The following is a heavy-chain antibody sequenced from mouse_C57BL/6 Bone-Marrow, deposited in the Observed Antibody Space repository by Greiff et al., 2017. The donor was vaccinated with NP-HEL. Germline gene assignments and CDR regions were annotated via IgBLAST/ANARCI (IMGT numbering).Heavy chain of an antibody. CDR2: IYPGDGDT. Sequence: QVHVKQSGAELVKPGASVKISCKASGYAFSSYWMNWVKQRPGKGLEWIGQIYPGDGDTNYNGKFKGKATLTADKSSSTAYMQLSSLTSEDSAVYFCARWGYYVDWYFDVWGTGTTVTVSS. J-gene: IGHJ1*03. CDR3: ARWGYYVDWYFDV. CDR1: GYAFSSYW. D-gene: IGHD2-3*01. V-gene: IGHV1-80*01.